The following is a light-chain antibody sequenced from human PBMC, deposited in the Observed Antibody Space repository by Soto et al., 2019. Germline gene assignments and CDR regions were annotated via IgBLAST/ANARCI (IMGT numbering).Light chain of an antibody. Sequence: IGLTKSPATLSLSPGERATLSCRASQSIATYLGWYQQKPGQAPRLLIYSASNRANGIPPRFSGSGSGTDFTLTISSLEPEDFSVYYCQQRYDWPVTFGQGTRLEI. CDR1: QSIATY. J-gene: IGKJ5*01. CDR2: SAS. V-gene: IGKV3-11*01. CDR3: QQRYDWPVT.